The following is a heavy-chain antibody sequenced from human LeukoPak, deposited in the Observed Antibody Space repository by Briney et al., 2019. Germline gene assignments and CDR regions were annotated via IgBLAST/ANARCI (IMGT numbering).Heavy chain of an antibody. CDR2: IYYSGTT. CDR1: SDSISSYY. Sequence: PSETLSLTCTVSSDSISSYYWSWIRQPPGKGLEWIGYIYYSGTTKYNPSLKSRVTISIDTSKNQFSLKLSSVTAADTAVYYCAWLSYCGGDCYHDYWGQGTLVTVSS. V-gene: IGHV4-59*01. CDR3: AWLSYCGGDCYHDY. J-gene: IGHJ4*02. D-gene: IGHD2-21*02.